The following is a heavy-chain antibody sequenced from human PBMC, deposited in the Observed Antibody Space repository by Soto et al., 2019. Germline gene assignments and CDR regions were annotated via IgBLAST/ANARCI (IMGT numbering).Heavy chain of an antibody. CDR2: INNNSGTI. CDR1: GFPFRTYA. Sequence: EVQLVESGGGLIQPGGSLRLSCAASGFPFRTYAMNWVRQAPGKGLEWVSYINNNSGTIYYADSVKGRFTISRDNAKNSLYLQMNSLRDEDTALYYCVRDRGYTGYDLEYWGQGTLVTVSS. CDR3: VRDRGYTGYDLEY. V-gene: IGHV3-48*02. D-gene: IGHD5-12*01. J-gene: IGHJ4*02.